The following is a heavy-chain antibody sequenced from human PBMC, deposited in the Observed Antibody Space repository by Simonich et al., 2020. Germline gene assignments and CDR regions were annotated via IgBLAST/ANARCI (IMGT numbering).Heavy chain of an antibody. CDR2: ISSSGRTI. CDR3: ARDFRLQLVEIGTYYYYGMDV. Sequence: EVQLVESGGGLVQPGGSLRLSCSASGFTFSSYEMNWVRQAPGKGLEWVSFISSSGRTIYYADSVKGRFTSSRDNAKNSLYLQMNSLRAEDTAVYYCARDFRLQLVEIGTYYYYGMDVWGQGTTVTVSS. CDR1: GFTFSSYE. D-gene: IGHD6-6*01. V-gene: IGHV3-48*03. J-gene: IGHJ6*02.